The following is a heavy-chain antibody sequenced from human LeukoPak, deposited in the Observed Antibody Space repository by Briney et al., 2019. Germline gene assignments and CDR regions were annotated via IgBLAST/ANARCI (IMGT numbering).Heavy chain of an antibody. J-gene: IGHJ1*01. CDR2: IIPILGIA. V-gene: IGHV1-69*04. CDR3: ARESRDGLHRWGPFQH. CDR1: GGTFSSYT. Sequence: SVKVSCKASGGTFSSYTISWVRQAPGQGLEWMGRIIPILGIANYAQKFKGRVTITADKSTSTAYMELSSLRSEDTAVYYCARESRDGLHRWGPFQHWGQGTLVTVSS. D-gene: IGHD5-24*01.